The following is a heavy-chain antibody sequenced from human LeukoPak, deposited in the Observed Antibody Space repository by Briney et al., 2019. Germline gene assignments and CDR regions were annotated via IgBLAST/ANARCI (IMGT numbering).Heavy chain of an antibody. CDR3: ASMGIAAAGDY. D-gene: IGHD6-13*01. CDR1: GFTFSSYA. J-gene: IGHJ4*02. CDR2: ISGSGGST. V-gene: IGHV3-23*01. Sequence: GGSLRLSCAASGFTFSSYAMSWVRQAPGMGLEWVSAISGSGGSTYYADSVKGRFTISRDNSKNTPYLQMNSLRAEDTAVYYCASMGIAAAGDYWGQGTLVTVSS.